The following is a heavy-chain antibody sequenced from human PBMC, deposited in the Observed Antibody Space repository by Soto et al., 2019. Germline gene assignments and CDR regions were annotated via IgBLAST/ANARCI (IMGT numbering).Heavy chain of an antibody. CDR3: ARDLRGYSRYDYLDY. Sequence: ASETLSLTCSVSGGSISSGGYYWSWIRQHPGKGLEWVGCSYYTGSSYYNPSLKSRVTISVDASKNQLSLRLASVTAADTAVYYCARDLRGYSRYDYLDYWGQGIPVTVSS. D-gene: IGHD5-12*01. CDR2: SYYTGSS. V-gene: IGHV4-31*03. J-gene: IGHJ4*02. CDR1: GGSISSGGYY.